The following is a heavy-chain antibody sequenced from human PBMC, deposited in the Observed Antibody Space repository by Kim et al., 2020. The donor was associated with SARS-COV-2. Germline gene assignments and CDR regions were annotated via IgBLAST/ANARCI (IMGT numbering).Heavy chain of an antibody. V-gene: IGHV4-39*07. Sequence: SETLSLTCTVSGGSISSSNYYWGWIRQPPGKGLEWIGSIYYSGSTYYNPSLKSRVTISVDTSKNQFSLKLSSVTAADTAVYYCAREGLRLLRNPRFDPWGQGTLVTVSS. CDR3: AREGLRLLRNPRFDP. CDR1: GGSISSSNYY. D-gene: IGHD3-3*01. J-gene: IGHJ5*02. CDR2: IYYSGST.